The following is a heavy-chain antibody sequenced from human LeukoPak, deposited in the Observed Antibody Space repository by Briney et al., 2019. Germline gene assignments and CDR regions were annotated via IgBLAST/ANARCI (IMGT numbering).Heavy chain of an antibody. Sequence: GGSLRLSCAASGFIFSPYWVTWVRQAPGMGLEWVANTKEDGGEKFYVDSVRGRFTISRDNAKNSLYLQMNSLRVEDTGVYYCARVRTEWYIDLWGRGTLVTVST. CDR2: TKEDGGEK. J-gene: IGHJ2*01. CDR1: GFIFSPYW. V-gene: IGHV3-7*01. CDR3: ARVRTEWYIDL. D-gene: IGHD2-8*02.